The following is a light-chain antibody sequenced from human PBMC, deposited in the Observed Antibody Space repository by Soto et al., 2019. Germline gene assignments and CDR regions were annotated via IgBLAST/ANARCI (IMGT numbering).Light chain of an antibody. V-gene: IGKV3-20*01. J-gene: IGKJ1*01. Sequence: EIVLTQSPGTLSSSPGERATLSCRASQSVSSSYLAWYQQKPGQAPRLLIYDAASRATGIPDRFSGSGSGTDFTLTISRLEPEDFAVYYCQQYGTSLTWTFGQGTKVEIK. CDR2: DAA. CDR1: QSVSSSY. CDR3: QQYGTSLTWT.